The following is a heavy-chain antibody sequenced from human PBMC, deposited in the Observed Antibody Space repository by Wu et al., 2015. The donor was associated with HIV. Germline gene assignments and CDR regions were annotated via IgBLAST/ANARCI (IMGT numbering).Heavy chain of an antibody. CDR2: FDPEDGET. D-gene: IGHD6-13*01. CDR1: GYTLTELS. V-gene: IGHV1-24*01. CDR3: ATVSGYSSSWPDYYYYGMDV. Sequence: QVQLVQSGAEVKKPGASVKVSCKVSGYTLTELSMHWVRQAPGKGLEWMGGFDPEDGETIYAQKFQGRVTMTEDTSTDTAYMELSSLRSEDTAVYYCATVSGYSSSWPDYYYYGMDVWGQGDHGHRLL. J-gene: IGHJ6*02.